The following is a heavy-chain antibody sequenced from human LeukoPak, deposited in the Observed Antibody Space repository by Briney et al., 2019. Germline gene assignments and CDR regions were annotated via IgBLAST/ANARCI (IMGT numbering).Heavy chain of an antibody. J-gene: IGHJ6*03. CDR2: ISTSGSTI. D-gene: IGHD3-22*01. Sequence: PGGSLRLSCVASGFTFSSYEMNWVRQAPGKGLEWISYISTSGSTIYYADSVEGRFTISRDNAKNSLYLQMNSLRAEDTAVYYCARAEYYYDNSGKNYMDVWGKGTTVTVSS. V-gene: IGHV3-48*03. CDR3: ARAEYYYDNSGKNYMDV. CDR1: GFTFSSYE.